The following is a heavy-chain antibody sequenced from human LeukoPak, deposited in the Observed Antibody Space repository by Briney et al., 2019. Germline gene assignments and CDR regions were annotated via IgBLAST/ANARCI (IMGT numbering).Heavy chain of an antibody. J-gene: IGHJ6*02. V-gene: IGHV4-59*12. CDR3: ARAPWYYYYGMDV. CDR1: GGSISSYY. Sequence: PSETLSLTCTVSGGSISSYYWSWIRQPPGKGLEWIGYIYYSGSTNYNPSLKSRVTISVDTSKNQFSLKLSSVTAADTAVYYCARAPWYYYYGMDVWGQGTTDTVSS. CDR2: IYYSGST.